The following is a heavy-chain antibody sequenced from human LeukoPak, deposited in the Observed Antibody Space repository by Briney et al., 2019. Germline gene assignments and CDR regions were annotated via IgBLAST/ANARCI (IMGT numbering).Heavy chain of an antibody. D-gene: IGHD3-22*01. CDR3: ARRSYYYDSSGYYVAFDI. J-gene: IGHJ3*02. CDR1: GYSFTSYW. V-gene: IGHV5-51*01. Sequence: GESLKISCKGSGYSFTSYWIGWVRQMPGKGLEWMGIIYPGDSDTRYSPSFQGQVTISADKSISTAYLQWSSLKASDTAMYYCARRSYYYDSSGYYVAFDIWGQGTMVTVSS. CDR2: IYPGDSDT.